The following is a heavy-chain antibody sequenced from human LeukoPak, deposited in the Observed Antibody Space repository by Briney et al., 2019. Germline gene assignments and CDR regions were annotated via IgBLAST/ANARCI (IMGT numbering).Heavy chain of an antibody. J-gene: IGHJ3*02. CDR3: AVLLAAAGHDAFDI. V-gene: IGHV1-2*02. CDR1: GYTFTGYY. Sequence: ASVKVSCKASGYTFTGYYMHWVRQAPGQGLEWMGWINPNSGGTNYAQKFQGRVTITRDTSISTAYMELSRLRSDDTAVYYCAVLLAAAGHDAFDIWGQGTMVTVSS. CDR2: INPNSGGT. D-gene: IGHD6-13*01.